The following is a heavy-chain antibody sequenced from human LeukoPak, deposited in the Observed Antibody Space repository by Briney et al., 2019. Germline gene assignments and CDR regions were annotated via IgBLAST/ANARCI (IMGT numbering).Heavy chain of an antibody. D-gene: IGHD2-2*01. CDR2: VSGSGGST. Sequence: GGSLRLSCAASGFTFSNYAMSWVRQAPGKGLEWVSAVSGSGGSTYYADSVKGRFTISRDNSKNTLYLQMNSLRAEDTAVYYCAKVPYSTSWYYFDYWGQGTLVTVSS. CDR1: GFTFSNYA. J-gene: IGHJ4*02. V-gene: IGHV3-23*01. CDR3: AKVPYSTSWYYFDY.